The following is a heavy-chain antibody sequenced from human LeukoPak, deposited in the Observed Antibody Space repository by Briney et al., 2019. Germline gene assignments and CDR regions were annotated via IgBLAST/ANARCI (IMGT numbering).Heavy chain of an antibody. Sequence: PSETLSLTCTVSGGSISSSSYYWGWIRQPRGKGLEWIGSINYSGTTYYNPSLKSRVTVSADTSRNQFSLRLSSVTAADTAVYYCARVDIVVVPSASFDYWGQGTLVTVSS. CDR1: GGSISSSSYY. V-gene: IGHV4-39*07. J-gene: IGHJ4*02. CDR3: ARVDIVVVPSASFDY. D-gene: IGHD2-2*01. CDR2: INYSGTT.